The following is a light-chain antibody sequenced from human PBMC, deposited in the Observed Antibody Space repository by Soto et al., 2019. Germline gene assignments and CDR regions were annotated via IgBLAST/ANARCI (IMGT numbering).Light chain of an antibody. CDR2: WAS. V-gene: IGKV4-1*01. CDR3: QQRSNWPPT. Sequence: FVMTQSPESLALSLGERATINCKSSQTVLYSGNNLNYLAWYQQKPGQPPRLLIYWASTRASGVPARFSGSGSGTDFTLTISSLEPEDFAVYYCQQRSNWPPTFGQGTRLEIK. CDR1: QTVLYSGNNLNY. J-gene: IGKJ5*01.